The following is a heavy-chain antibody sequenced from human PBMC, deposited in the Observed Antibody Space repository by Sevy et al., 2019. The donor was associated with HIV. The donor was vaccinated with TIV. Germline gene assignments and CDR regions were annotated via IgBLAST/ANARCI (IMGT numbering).Heavy chain of an antibody. J-gene: IGHJ4*02. CDR2: INHSGST. D-gene: IGHD3-22*01. Sequence: SETLSLTCAVYGGSFSGYYWSWIRQPPGKGLEWIGEINHSGSTNYNPSLKSRVTISVDTSKNQFPLKLSPVTAADTAVYYCAGGTGDSSGYYYFDYWGQGTLVTVSS. V-gene: IGHV4-34*01. CDR3: AGGTGDSSGYYYFDY. CDR1: GGSFSGYY.